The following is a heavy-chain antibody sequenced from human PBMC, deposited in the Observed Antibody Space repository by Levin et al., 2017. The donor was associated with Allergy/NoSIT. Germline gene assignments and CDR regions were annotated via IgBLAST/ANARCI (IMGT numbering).Heavy chain of an antibody. CDR3: ARYPDYQGVAFDI. D-gene: IGHD4-11*01. J-gene: IGHJ3*02. Sequence: SCAASGFTFSDYYMSWIRQAPGKGLEWVSYISSSGSTIYYADSVKGRFTISRDNAKNSLYLQMNSLRAEDTAVYYCARYPDYQGVAFDIWGQGTMVTVSS. CDR1: GFTFSDYY. V-gene: IGHV3-11*01. CDR2: ISSSGSTI.